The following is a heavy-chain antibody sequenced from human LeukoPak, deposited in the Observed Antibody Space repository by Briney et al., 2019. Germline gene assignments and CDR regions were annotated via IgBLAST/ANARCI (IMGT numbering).Heavy chain of an antibody. CDR1: GYTFTDHY. Sequence: ASVKVSCKASGYTFTDHYMHWVRQAPGQGLEVMAWIKPNSGATNYAQKFQGRLTMTWDTSISTAYMELSRLRFDDTAVYYCARGTTQYSSSAFDYWGQGSLVTVSS. CDR3: ARGTTQYSSSAFDY. J-gene: IGHJ4*02. V-gene: IGHV1-2*02. D-gene: IGHD6-13*01. CDR2: IKPNSGAT.